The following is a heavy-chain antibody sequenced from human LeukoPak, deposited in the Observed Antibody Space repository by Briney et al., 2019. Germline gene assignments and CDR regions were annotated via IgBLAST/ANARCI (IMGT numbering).Heavy chain of an antibody. D-gene: IGHD3-22*01. CDR3: AKTLSDSSSFYYYYYTDV. V-gene: IGHV3-30*02. CDR2: IWYDGSNK. J-gene: IGHJ6*03. Sequence: GGSLRLSCAASGFTFSSYGMHWVRQAPGKGLEWVAVIWYDGSNKYYADSVKGRFTISRDNSKNTLYLQMNSLRAEDTAVYYCAKTLSDSSSFYYYYYTDVWGKGTTVTVSS. CDR1: GFTFSSYG.